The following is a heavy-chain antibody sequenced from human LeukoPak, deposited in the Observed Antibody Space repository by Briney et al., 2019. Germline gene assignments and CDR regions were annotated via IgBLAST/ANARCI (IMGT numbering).Heavy chain of an antibody. D-gene: IGHD4-23*01. J-gene: IGHJ5*02. CDR1: GGSFSGYY. CDR2: INHSGST. Sequence: PSETLSLTCAVYGGSFSGYYWSWIRQPPGKGLEWIGEINHSGSTNYNPSLKSRVTISVDTSKNQFSLKLSSVTAADTAVYYCAREGAAVVNDWFDPWGQGTLVTVSS. CDR3: AREGAAVVNDWFDP. V-gene: IGHV4-34*01.